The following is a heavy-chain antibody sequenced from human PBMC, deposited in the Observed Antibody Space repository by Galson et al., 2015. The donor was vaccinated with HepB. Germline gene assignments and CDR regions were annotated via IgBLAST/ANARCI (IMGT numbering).Heavy chain of an antibody. V-gene: IGHV1-58*01. CDR3: AADSDITMIRGKYYYGMDV. CDR1: GFTFTSSA. Sequence: SVKVSCKASGFTFTSSAVQWVRQARGQRLEWIGWIVVGSGNTNYAQKFQERVTITRDMSTSTAYMELSSLRSEDPAVYYCAADSDITMIRGKYYYGMDVWGQGTTVTVSS. J-gene: IGHJ6*02. D-gene: IGHD3-10*01. CDR2: IVVGSGNT.